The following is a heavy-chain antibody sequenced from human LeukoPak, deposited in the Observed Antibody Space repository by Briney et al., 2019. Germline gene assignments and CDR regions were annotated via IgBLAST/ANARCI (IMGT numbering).Heavy chain of an antibody. CDR2: IKSDGRT. D-gene: IGHD3-22*01. Sequence: GTPRLSCAASGFTFSSDWMHWVREAPGKGLVWVSRIKSDGRTNYADSVKGRFTIYRDNAKNTVSLQMNSLRAEDTGVYYCARAPSEIGGYYPEYFRHWGQGTLVTVSS. V-gene: IGHV3-74*01. CDR3: ARAPSEIGGYYPEYFRH. J-gene: IGHJ1*01. CDR1: GFTFSSDW.